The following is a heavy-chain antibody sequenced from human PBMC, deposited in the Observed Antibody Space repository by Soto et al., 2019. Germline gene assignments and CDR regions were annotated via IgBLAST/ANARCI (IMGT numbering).Heavy chain of an antibody. CDR1: GFTFSSYA. CDR2: ISYDGSNK. Sequence: GGSLRLSCAASGFTFSSYAMHWVRQAPGKGLEWVAVISYDGSNKYYADSVKGRFTISRDNSKNTLYLQMNSLRAEDTAVYYCARDRGPIVVVTAIHYYYGMDVWGQGTTVTVSS. D-gene: IGHD2-21*02. J-gene: IGHJ6*02. CDR3: ARDRGPIVVVTAIHYYYGMDV. V-gene: IGHV3-30*04.